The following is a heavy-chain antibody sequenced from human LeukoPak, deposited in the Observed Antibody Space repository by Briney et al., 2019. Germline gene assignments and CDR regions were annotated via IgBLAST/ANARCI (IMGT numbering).Heavy chain of an antibody. D-gene: IGHD5-18*01. J-gene: IGHJ4*02. CDR2: FDPEDGET. V-gene: IGHV1-24*01. Sequence: ASVKVSCKTPGYTLNRYGISWVRQAPGKGLEWMGGFDPEDGETINAQKFQGRVTMTEDTSTDTAYMELSSLRSEDTAVYYCATDGDRYGYELDYWGQGTLVTVSS. CDR3: ATDGDRYGYELDY. CDR1: GYTLNRYG.